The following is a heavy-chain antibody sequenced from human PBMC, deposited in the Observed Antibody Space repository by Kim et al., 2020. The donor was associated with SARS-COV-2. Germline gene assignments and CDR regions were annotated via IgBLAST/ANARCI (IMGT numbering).Heavy chain of an antibody. CDR2: IHNNGNT. CDR1: GFTVSNSY. J-gene: IGHJ4*01. V-gene: IGHV3-53*01. Sequence: GGSLRLSCAASGFTVSNSYMSWVRQAPGKGLEWVSVIHNNGNTNHADSVRGRFSISRDNSKNTRYLQMSSLRAEDTAVYYCATRCGVGNYGCLYWGRGTLVTVSS. CDR3: ATRCGVGNYGCLY. D-gene: IGHD3-10*01.